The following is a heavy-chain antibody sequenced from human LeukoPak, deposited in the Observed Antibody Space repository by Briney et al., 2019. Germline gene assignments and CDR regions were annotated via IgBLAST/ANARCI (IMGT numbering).Heavy chain of an antibody. CDR2: INPSGGST. D-gene: IGHD4-17*01. Sequence: ASVKVSCKASGYTFTSYYMHWVRQAPGQGLEWMGIINPSGGSTSYAQKFQGRVTMTRDMSTCTVYMELSSLRSEDTAVYYCARGRTVTPVFDYWGQGTLVTVSS. V-gene: IGHV1-46*01. CDR1: GYTFTSYY. J-gene: IGHJ4*02. CDR3: ARGRTVTPVFDY.